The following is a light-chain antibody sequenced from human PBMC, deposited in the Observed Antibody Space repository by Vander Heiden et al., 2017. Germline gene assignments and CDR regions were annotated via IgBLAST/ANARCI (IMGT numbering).Light chain of an antibody. CDR2: DVD. Sequence: QSALTQPAPVPASPGLSIPSPCTGTSSYIGGYGYVAWYQQHPGKAPKLIIYDVDSRPPGVSTRFSASKSGKTASLTISGRQAEDEAEYYCSSYTTSGTFPYVFGAGTQVTVL. J-gene: IGLJ1*01. CDR1: SSYIGGYGY. V-gene: IGLV2-14*01. CDR3: SSYTTSGTFPYV.